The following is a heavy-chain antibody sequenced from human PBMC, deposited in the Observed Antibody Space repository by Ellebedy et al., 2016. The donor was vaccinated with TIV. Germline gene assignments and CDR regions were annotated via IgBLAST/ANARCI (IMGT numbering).Heavy chain of an antibody. CDR2: IIPIFGTA. CDR1: GGTFSSYA. V-gene: IGHV1-69*06. J-gene: IGHJ4*02. D-gene: IGHD2-15*01. Sequence: SVKVSCXASGGTFSSYAISWVRQAPGQGLEWMGGIIPIFGTANYAQKFQGRVTITADKSTSTAYMELSSLRSEDTAVYYCALGYCSGGSCQKPDFDYWGQGTLVTVSS. CDR3: ALGYCSGGSCQKPDFDY.